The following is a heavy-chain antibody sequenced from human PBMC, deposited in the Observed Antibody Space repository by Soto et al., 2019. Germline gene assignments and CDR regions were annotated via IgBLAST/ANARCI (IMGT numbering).Heavy chain of an antibody. J-gene: IGHJ4*02. CDR3: ARDSDTTMVLLDS. Sequence: QVQLVESGGGVVQPGRSLRLSCAASGFTFSSFAMHWVRQAPGKGLERVAVISYDGSNKYYADSVKGRFTISRDNSKNPLYLQMNSLRAEDTAVYYCARDSDTTMVLLDSWGQGTLVTVSS. V-gene: IGHV3-30-3*01. CDR1: GFTFSSFA. CDR2: ISYDGSNK. D-gene: IGHD5-18*01.